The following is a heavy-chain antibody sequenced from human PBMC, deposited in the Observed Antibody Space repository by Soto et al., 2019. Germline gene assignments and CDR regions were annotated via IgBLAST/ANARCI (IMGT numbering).Heavy chain of an antibody. CDR2: IWYDGSNK. J-gene: IGHJ6*02. CDR1: VFTFSSYG. Sequence: GSLRLSCASSVFTFSSYGMHWVRQSPGKGLEWVAVIWYDGSNKYYADSVKGRFTISRDNSKNTLYLQMNSLRAEDTAVYYCAKYYYDSSGYYGMDVWGQGTTVTVSS. D-gene: IGHD3-22*01. CDR3: AKYYYDSSGYYGMDV. V-gene: IGHV3-33*06.